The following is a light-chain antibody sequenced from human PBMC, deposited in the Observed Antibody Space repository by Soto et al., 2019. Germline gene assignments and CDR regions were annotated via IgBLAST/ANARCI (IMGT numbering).Light chain of an antibody. V-gene: IGKV3-11*01. CDR2: DAS. Sequence: EIVLTQSPAILSMSPGERATLSCRASQSVSSYFAWYQQKPGQAPRLLIYDASNMATGVPARFSGSGSGTDFPPTISSLDPEDFAVYYCQQSRYWPVTFGQGTKVEIK. CDR1: QSVSSY. CDR3: QQSRYWPVT. J-gene: IGKJ1*01.